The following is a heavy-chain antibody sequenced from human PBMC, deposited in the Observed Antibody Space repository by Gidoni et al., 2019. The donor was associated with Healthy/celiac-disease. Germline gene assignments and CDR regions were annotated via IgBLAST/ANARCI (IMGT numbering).Heavy chain of an antibody. D-gene: IGHD3-10*01. CDR3: ARGPSHDYYGSGTDNRNRAEYFQH. CDR1: GGSFSGYY. V-gene: IGHV4-34*01. Sequence: QVQLQQWGAGLLKPSETLSLTCAVYGGSFSGYYWSWIRQPPGKGLEWIGEINHSGSTNYNPSLKSRVTISVDTSKNQFSLKLSSVTAADTAVYYCARGPSHDYYGSGTDNRNRAEYFQHWGQGTLVTVSS. J-gene: IGHJ1*01. CDR2: INHSGST.